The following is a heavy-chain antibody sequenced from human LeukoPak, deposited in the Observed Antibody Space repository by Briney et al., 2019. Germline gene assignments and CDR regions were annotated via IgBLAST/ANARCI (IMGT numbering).Heavy chain of an antibody. J-gene: IGHJ4*02. CDR2: ISSSGSTI. D-gene: IGHD6-19*01. CDR1: GFTFSSYG. V-gene: IGHV3-48*04. Sequence: GGSLRLSCAASGFTFSSYGMHWVRQAPGKGLEWVSYISSSGSTIYYADSVKGRFTISRDNAKNSLYLQMNSLRAEDTAVYYCARDIELLDSSGWYGGGLFDYWGQGTLVTVSS. CDR3: ARDIELLDSSGWYGGGLFDY.